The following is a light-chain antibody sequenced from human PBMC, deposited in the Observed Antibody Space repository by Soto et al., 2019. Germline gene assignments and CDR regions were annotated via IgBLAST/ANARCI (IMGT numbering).Light chain of an antibody. Sequence: DIVMTQSPLSLPATPGEPASISCRSSQSLLHSNGYNYLDWYLQKPGQSPQLLIYLGSNRASGVPDRFSGSGSGTDITLKIRRVEAEDVGGHYSMQALQTPQTFGQGTKVEIK. V-gene: IGKV2-28*01. J-gene: IGKJ1*01. CDR2: LGS. CDR3: MQALQTPQT. CDR1: QSLLHSNGYNY.